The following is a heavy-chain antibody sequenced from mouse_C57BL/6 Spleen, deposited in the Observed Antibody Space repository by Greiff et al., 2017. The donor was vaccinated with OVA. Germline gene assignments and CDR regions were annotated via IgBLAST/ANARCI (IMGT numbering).Heavy chain of an antibody. CDR3: ARGPYGSSYWYFDV. Sequence: VQLQQSGPVLVKPGASVKMSCKASGYTFTDYYMNWVKQSHGKSLEWIGVINPYNGGTSYNQKFKGKATLTVDKSSSTAYMELNSLTSEDSAFYYCARGPYGSSYWYFDVWGTGTTVTVSS. J-gene: IGHJ1*03. CDR1: GYTFTDYY. V-gene: IGHV1-19*01. CDR2: INPYNGGT. D-gene: IGHD1-1*01.